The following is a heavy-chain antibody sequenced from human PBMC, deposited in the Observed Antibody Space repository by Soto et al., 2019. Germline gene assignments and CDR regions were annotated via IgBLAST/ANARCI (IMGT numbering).Heavy chain of an antibody. CDR3: AKTPLRSPYYYMDV. D-gene: IGHD3-3*01. CDR1: GFTFSSHA. Sequence: GGSLRLSCAASGFTFSSHAMSWVRQAPGKGLEWVSAISGSGGSTYYADSVKGRFTISRDNSKNTLYLQMNSLRAEDTAVYYCAKTPLRSPYYYMDVWGKGTTVTVSS. V-gene: IGHV3-23*01. J-gene: IGHJ6*03. CDR2: ISGSGGST.